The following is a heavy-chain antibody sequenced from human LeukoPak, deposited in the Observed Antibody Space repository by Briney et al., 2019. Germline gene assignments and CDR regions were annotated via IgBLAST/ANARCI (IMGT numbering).Heavy chain of an antibody. CDR2: ISSSGSTI. CDR1: GFTFSSYE. J-gene: IGHJ4*02. D-gene: IGHD3-10*01. V-gene: IGHV3-48*03. Sequence: PGGSLRLSCAASGFTFSSYEMNWVRQAPGKGLEWVSYISSSGSTIYYADSVKGQFTISRDNAKNSLCLQMNSLRAEDTAVYYCARGGGSLPFDYWGQGTLVTVSS. CDR3: ARGGGSLPFDY.